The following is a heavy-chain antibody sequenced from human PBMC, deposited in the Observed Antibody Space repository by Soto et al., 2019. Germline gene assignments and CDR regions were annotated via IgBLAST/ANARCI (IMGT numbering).Heavy chain of an antibody. CDR2: IYSSGTT. D-gene: IGHD6-19*01. CDR3: ASPQGAVAVAGAFDY. V-gene: IGHV4-39*01. Sequence: QLQLQESGPGLAKPSETLSLTCTVSGGSISSSSYYWGWIRQPPGKGLEWIGSIYSSGTTYYNPSLQSRVTISVDTSKNQFSLRLNSVTAADTAVYYCASPQGAVAVAGAFDYWGQGTLITVSS. J-gene: IGHJ4*02. CDR1: GGSISSSSYY.